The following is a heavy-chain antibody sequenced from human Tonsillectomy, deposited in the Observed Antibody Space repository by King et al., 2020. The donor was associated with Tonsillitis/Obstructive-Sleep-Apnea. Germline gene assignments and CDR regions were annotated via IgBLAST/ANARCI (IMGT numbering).Heavy chain of an antibody. Sequence: VQLQQSGPGLVKPSETPSLTCAISGDSVSSNSSAWNWIRQSPSGGLEWLGRTYYRSKWYHDYAISVKSRITINPDTSKNQFSLQLNSVTPEDTAVYYCSREGAGFFYWGQGTLVTVSS. CDR2: TYYRSKWYH. CDR1: GDSVSSNSSA. J-gene: IGHJ4*02. V-gene: IGHV6-1*01. CDR3: SREGAGFFY. D-gene: IGHD4/OR15-4a*01.